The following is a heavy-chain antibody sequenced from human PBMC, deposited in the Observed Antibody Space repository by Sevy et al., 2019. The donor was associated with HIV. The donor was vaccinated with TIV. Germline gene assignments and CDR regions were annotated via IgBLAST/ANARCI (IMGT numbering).Heavy chain of an antibody. Sequence: ASVKVSCKASGYTFTSYAMHWVRQAPGQRLEWMGWINAGNGNTKYSQKFQGRVTITRDKSASTAYMELSSLRSEDTAVYYCAREGGVGVDAFDIWGQGTMVTVSS. D-gene: IGHD1-26*01. CDR2: INAGNGNT. CDR3: AREGGVGVDAFDI. CDR1: GYTFTSYA. V-gene: IGHV1-3*01. J-gene: IGHJ3*02.